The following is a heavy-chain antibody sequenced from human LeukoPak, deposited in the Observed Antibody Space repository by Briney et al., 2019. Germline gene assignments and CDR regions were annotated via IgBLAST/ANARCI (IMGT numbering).Heavy chain of an antibody. CDR2: ISGSGGST. CDR3: AKEINIVVVPAATYFDY. V-gene: IGHV3-23*01. CDR1: GFTFSSYA. Sequence: GGSLRLSCAASGFTFSSYAMSWVRQAPGKGLEWVSAISGSGGSTYYADSVKGRFTISRDNSKNTLYLQMNSLRAEDTAVYYCAKEINIVVVPAATYFDYWGQGTLVTVSS. J-gene: IGHJ4*02. D-gene: IGHD2-2*01.